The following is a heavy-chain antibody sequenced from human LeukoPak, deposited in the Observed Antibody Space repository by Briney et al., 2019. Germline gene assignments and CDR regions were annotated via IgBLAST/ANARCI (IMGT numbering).Heavy chain of an antibody. J-gene: IGHJ6*02. CDR3: GRDISFSATYDYYTMDV. D-gene: IGHD1-26*01. CDR2: ISYDGSNK. Sequence: GGSLRLSCAASGFTFSSYGMHWVRQAPGKGLEWVAVISYDGSNKYYVDSVKGQFLISRDNSKSTLYLQMNNLRAEDTATYYCGRDISFSATYDYYTMDVWGQGTTVTVSS. CDR1: GFTFSSYG. V-gene: IGHV3-30*03.